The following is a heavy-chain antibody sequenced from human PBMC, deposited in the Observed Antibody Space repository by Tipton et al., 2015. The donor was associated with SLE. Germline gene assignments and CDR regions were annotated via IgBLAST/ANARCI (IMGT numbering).Heavy chain of an antibody. CDR3: ARDYGDLYYFDY. J-gene: IGHJ4*02. CDR2: INHSGST. V-gene: IGHV4-34*01. D-gene: IGHD4-17*01. CDR1: GGSFSGYY. Sequence: TLSLTCAVYGGSFSGYYWSWIRQPPGKGLEWIGEINHSGSTNYNPSLKSRVTISVDTSRNQFSLKLSSVTAAGTAVYYCARDYGDLYYFDYWGQGTLVTVSS.